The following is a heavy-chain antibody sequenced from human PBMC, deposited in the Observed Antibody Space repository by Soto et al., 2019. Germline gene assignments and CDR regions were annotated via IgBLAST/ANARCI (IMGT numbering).Heavy chain of an antibody. V-gene: IGHV1-18*01. CDR2: ISAYNGNT. CDR3: AGVRVIVVVPAAIEWDWFDP. CDR1: GYTFTSYG. Sequence: ASVKVSCKASGYTFTSYGISWVRQAPGQGLEWMGWISAYNGNTNYAQKLQGRVTMTTDTSTSTAYMELRSLRSDDTAVYYCAGVRVIVVVPAAIEWDWFDPWAREPWSPSPQ. D-gene: IGHD2-2*01. J-gene: IGHJ5*02.